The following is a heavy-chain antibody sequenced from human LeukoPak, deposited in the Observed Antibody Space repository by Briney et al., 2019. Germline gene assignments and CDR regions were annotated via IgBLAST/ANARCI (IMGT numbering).Heavy chain of an antibody. CDR2: INPNSGGT. CDR1: GYTFTGYY. Sequence: ASVKVSCKASGYTFTGYYMHWVRQAPGQGLEWMGWINPNSGGTNYAQKFQGRVTMTRDTSISTAYMELSRLRSDDTAVYYCARDLHYYGSGSYYDYYYYYMVVSGKGTTVTVSS. V-gene: IGHV1-2*02. J-gene: IGHJ6*03. CDR3: ARDLHYYGSGSYYDYYYYYMVV. D-gene: IGHD3-10*01.